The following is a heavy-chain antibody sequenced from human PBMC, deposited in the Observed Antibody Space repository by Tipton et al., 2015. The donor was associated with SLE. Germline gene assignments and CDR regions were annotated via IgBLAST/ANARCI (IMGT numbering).Heavy chain of an antibody. D-gene: IGHD3-10*01. CDR2: VFHSGST. CDR3: AREADTGSSALDV. Sequence: TLSLTCAVYGGSFNHYFWSWIRQPPGKGLEWIGEVFHSGSTNYNPSLKSRVTISRDTSKNEFSLNLTSVTAADTAVYYCAREADTGSSALDVWGQGTMVTVSS. J-gene: IGHJ3*01. CDR1: GGSFNHYF. V-gene: IGHV4-34*12.